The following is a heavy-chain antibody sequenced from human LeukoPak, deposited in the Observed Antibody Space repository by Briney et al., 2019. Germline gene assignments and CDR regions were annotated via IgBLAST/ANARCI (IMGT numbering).Heavy chain of an antibody. CDR3: ARVPGPYDILTGYYRFTDY. CDR1: GGSISSSSYY. Sequence: TSETLSHTCTVSGGSISSSSYYWGWIRQPPGKGLEWIGSIYYSGSTYYNPSLKSRVTISVDTSKNQFSLKLSSVTAADTAVYYCARVPGPYDILTGYYRFTDYWGQGTLVTVSS. CDR2: IYYSGST. J-gene: IGHJ4*02. V-gene: IGHV4-39*07. D-gene: IGHD3-9*01.